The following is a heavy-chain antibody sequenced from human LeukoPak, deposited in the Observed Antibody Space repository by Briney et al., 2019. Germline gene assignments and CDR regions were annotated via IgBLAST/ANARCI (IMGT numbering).Heavy chain of an antibody. J-gene: IGHJ4*02. CDR1: GYTFTGYY. CDR2: IIPILGIA. D-gene: IGHD4-17*01. CDR3: ARDYTVSHLDY. V-gene: IGHV1-69*04. Sequence: SVKVSCKASGYTFTGYYMHWVRQAPGQGLEWMGRIIPILGIANYAQKFQGRVTITADKSTSTAYMELSSLRSEDTAVYYCARDYTVSHLDYWGQGTLVTVSS.